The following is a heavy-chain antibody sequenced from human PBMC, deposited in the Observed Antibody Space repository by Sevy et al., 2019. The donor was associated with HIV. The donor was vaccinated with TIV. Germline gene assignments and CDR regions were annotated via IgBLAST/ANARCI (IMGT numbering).Heavy chain of an antibody. V-gene: IGHV4-59*01. CDR3: ARVRYTFGFPVFLDY. J-gene: IGHJ4*02. D-gene: IGHD5-18*01. Sequence: SENLSLTCSVSGGSISSYYWSWIRQPPGKGLEWIEYSGSTNYKSSLKSRVTISVDTSKNQFSLKLSSVTAADTAGYYCARVRYTFGFPVFLDYWGQGTLVTVSS. CDR2: SGST. CDR1: GGSISSYY.